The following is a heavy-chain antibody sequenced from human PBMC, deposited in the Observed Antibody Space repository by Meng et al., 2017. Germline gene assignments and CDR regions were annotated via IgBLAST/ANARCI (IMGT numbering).Heavy chain of an antibody. V-gene: IGHV1-18*01. CDR1: GYTFTSYG. CDR3: ARVSHTYYYDSSGYYPSDY. CDR2: ISAYNGNT. D-gene: IGHD3-22*01. J-gene: IGHJ4*02. Sequence: VELVQSGAEGKKPGAPVKVSCKASGYTFTSYGISWVRQAPGQGLEWMGWISAYNGNTNYTQKLQGRVTMSTDTSTSTAYMELRSLRSDDTAVYYCARVSHTYYYDSSGYYPSDYWGQGTLVTVSS.